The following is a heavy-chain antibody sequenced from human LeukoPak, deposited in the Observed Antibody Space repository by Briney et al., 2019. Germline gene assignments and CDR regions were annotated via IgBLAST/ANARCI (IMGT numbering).Heavy chain of an antibody. CDR3: ARMTSSGWYAAGYYFDY. V-gene: IGHV4-59*01. CDR2: IYFSGST. D-gene: IGHD6-19*01. J-gene: IGHJ4*02. CDR1: GGSISSYY. Sequence: PETPSHTRTDSGGSISSYYWSWSPQHPGEGPGGIGYIYFSGSTNYHPSLKRRVTISVDTSKNQFSLKMSSVTAADTAVYYCARMTSSGWYAAGYYFDYGDQGTLVSVSS.